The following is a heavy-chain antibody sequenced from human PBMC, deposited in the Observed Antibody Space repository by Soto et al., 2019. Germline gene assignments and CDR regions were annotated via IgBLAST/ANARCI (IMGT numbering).Heavy chain of an antibody. CDR2: IKQDGSEE. CDR3: ARIAASGRGWDV. CDR1: GFTFSSYW. D-gene: IGHD6-13*01. V-gene: IGHV3-7*01. J-gene: IGHJ6*02. Sequence: EVQLVESGGGLVQPGESLRLSCVDSGFTFSSYWMSWVRQAPVKGLEWVGNIKQDGSEENYADSVKGRFTISRDNAKNSMYLQMNSLRVEDTAVYYCARIAASGRGWDVWGQGTTVVVSS.